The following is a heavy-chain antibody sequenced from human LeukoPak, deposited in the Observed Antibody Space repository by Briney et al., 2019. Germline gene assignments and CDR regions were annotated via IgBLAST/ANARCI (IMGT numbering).Heavy chain of an antibody. Sequence: SQTLSLTCAISGDSVSSNSAAWNWIRQSPSRGLEWLGRTYYRSKWYNDYAVSVKSRITINPDTSKNQFSLQLSSVTAADTAVYYCARSLGYSSSYLGYWGQGTLVTVSS. CDR1: GDSVSSNSAA. CDR2: TYYRSKWYN. CDR3: ARSLGYSSSYLGY. D-gene: IGHD6-6*01. J-gene: IGHJ4*02. V-gene: IGHV6-1*01.